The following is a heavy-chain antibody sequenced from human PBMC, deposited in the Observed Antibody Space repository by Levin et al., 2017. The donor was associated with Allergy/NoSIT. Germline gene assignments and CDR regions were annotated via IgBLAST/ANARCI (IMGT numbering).Heavy chain of an antibody. D-gene: IGHD2-15*01. Sequence: GESLKISCAASGVTLSKYDLSWVRPAPGKGLEWVSALRSDGRTTFYAASVRGRFTVSRDDSTQSLYLQMNSLRAEDTAVYYCADLRWYDPDHQWGQGTLVTVSS. CDR3: ADLRWYDPDHQ. V-gene: IGHV3-23*01. J-gene: IGHJ4*02. CDR1: GVTLSKYD. CDR2: LRSDGRTT.